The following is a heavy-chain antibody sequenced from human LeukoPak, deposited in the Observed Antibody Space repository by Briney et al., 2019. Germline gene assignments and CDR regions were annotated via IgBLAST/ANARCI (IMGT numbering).Heavy chain of an antibody. CDR1: GFTFSSYA. CDR2: ISGSGGST. D-gene: IGHD1-1*01. V-gene: IGHV3-23*01. CDR3: AKLLGALERYFDY. J-gene: IGHJ4*02. Sequence: GGSLGLSCAASGFTFSSYAMSWVRQAPGKGLEWVSAISGSGGSTYYADSVKGRFTISRDNSKNTLYLQMNSLRAEDTAVYYCAKLLGALERYFDYWGQGTLVTVSS.